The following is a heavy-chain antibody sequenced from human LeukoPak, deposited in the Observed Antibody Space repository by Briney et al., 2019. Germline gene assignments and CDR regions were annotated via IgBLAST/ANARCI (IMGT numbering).Heavy chain of an antibody. Sequence: SQTLSLTCTVSGGSISSGGYYWGWIRQPPGKGLEWIGSIYYSGSTYYNPSLKSRVTISVDTSKNQFSLKLSSVTAADTAVYYCANHDFWSGWYYFDYWGQGTLVTVSS. CDR3: ANHDFWSGWYYFDY. J-gene: IGHJ4*02. CDR2: IYYSGST. D-gene: IGHD3-3*01. CDR1: GGSISSGGYY. V-gene: IGHV4-39*01.